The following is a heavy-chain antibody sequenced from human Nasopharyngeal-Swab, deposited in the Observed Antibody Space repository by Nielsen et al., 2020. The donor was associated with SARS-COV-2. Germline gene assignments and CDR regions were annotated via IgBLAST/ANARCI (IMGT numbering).Heavy chain of an antibody. J-gene: IGHJ6*04. CDR3: ARADIAPDV. CDR2: ISSRSSYI. D-gene: IGHD2-15*01. Sequence: WIPKPPGTGLEWVGSISSRSSYINYANSVTGRFTISRDNAKNSLYLQMNSLRVEDTAVYYCARADIAPDVWGKGTTVTVSS. V-gene: IGHV3-21*01.